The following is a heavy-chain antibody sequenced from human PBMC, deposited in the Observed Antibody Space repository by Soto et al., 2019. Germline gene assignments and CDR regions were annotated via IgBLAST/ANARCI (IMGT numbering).Heavy chain of an antibody. V-gene: IGHV3-30*18. CDR3: AKSRDAYNFYFYYGMDV. CDR2: ILYDGSNK. J-gene: IGHJ6*02. CDR1: GFTFSNYG. D-gene: IGHD1-1*01. Sequence: GRALGLSCAASGFTFSNYGMHWVRQTPGKGLEWVALILYDGSNKYYADSVKGRFTISRDNSKNTLYLQVSSLRAEDTAVYYCAKSRDAYNFYFYYGMDVWGQGPSVTVS.